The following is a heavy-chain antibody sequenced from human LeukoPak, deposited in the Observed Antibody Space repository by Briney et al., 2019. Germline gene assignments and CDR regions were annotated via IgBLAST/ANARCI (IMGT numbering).Heavy chain of an antibody. Sequence: PGGSLRLSCAASGFTFRNCDMHWFRQRPGKGLEWVSVTATTGVTSYADSVKGRFTVSRTNVRNSLYLQMNSLRAEDTAVYYCAREMSGGYWAFDIWGQGTVVTVS. V-gene: IGHV3-13*01. CDR1: GFTFRNCD. J-gene: IGHJ3*02. CDR2: TATTGVT. D-gene: IGHD2-15*01. CDR3: AREMSGGYWAFDI.